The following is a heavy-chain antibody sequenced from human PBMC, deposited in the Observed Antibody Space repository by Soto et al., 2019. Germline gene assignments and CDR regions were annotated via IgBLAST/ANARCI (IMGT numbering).Heavy chain of an antibody. CDR2: INAGNGNT. Sequence: GASVKVSCKASGYTFTSYAMHWVRQAPGQRLEWMGWINAGNGNTKYSQKFQGRVTITRDTSASTAYMELSSLRSEDTAVYYCARDQWVLLWAHPPTFDYWGQGTLVTVSS. J-gene: IGHJ4*02. D-gene: IGHD3-22*01. CDR1: GYTFTSYA. V-gene: IGHV1-3*01. CDR3: ARDQWVLLWAHPPTFDY.